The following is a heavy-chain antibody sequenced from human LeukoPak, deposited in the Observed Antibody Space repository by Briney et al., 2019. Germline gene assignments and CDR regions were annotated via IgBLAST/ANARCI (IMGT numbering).Heavy chain of an antibody. V-gene: IGHV6-1*01. CDR2: TYYRSKWYN. CDR1: GDTVSSNRAA. CDR3: ARDPISGDRFDY. Sequence: SQTLSLTYAISGDTVSSNRAAWKSIRQSPSTGLEWLGRTYYRSKWYNDYAPSVKSRITINPDTSKNQFSLQLNSVTPEDTAVYYCARDPISGDRFDYWGQGTLVTVSS. J-gene: IGHJ4*02. D-gene: IGHD7-27*01.